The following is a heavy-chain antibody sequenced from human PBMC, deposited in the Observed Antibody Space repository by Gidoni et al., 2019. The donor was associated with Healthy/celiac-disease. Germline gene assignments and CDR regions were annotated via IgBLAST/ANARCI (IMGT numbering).Heavy chain of an antibody. CDR1: RHCASSNSAA. D-gene: IGHD7-27*01. CDR2: TYYRYKWYN. Sequence: QVQLQQSGPGLLKPSQTLSLTFAISRHCASSNSAAWKWIRQSPSRGLEWLGRTYYRYKWYNDYAVSVKSRITINPDTSKNQFSLQLNSVTPEDTAVYYCARDQNWGSYFDYWGQGTLVTVSS. V-gene: IGHV6-1*01. CDR3: ARDQNWGSYFDY. J-gene: IGHJ4*02.